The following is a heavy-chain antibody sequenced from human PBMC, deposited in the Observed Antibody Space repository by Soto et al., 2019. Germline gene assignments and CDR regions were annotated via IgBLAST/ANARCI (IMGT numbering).Heavy chain of an antibody. CDR1: GFTFSSYS. J-gene: IGHJ6*02. Sequence: EVQLVESGGGLVQPGGSLRLSCAASGFTFSSYSMNWVRQAPGKGLEWISYISTSSSTIYYADSVKGRFTISRDNAKNSLYLQMNRLRVEDTAGYYFARRAVGGQGTTVTVS. CDR2: ISTSSSTI. V-gene: IGHV3-48*01. CDR3: ARRAV.